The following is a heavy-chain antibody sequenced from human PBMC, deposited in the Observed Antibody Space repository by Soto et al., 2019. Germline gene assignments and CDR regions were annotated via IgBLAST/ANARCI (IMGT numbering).Heavy chain of an antibody. V-gene: IGHV4-4*07. CDR1: GGSISSYY. CDR2: IYTGGST. CDR3: ARASVGPPGGGSWTMPFDI. J-gene: IGHJ4*02. Sequence: SETLSLTCTVSGGSISSYYWSWIRQPAGKGLEWIGRIYTGGSTNYSPSLKSRVTMSVDTPKNQFSLRLTSVTAADTAVYYCARASVGPPGGGSWTMPFDIWGRGTLVTVSS. D-gene: IGHD2-15*01.